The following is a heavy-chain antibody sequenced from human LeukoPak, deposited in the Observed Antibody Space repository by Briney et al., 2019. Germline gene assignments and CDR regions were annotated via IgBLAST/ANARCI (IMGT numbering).Heavy chain of an antibody. CDR2: INPSGGST. CDR1: GYTFTSYY. J-gene: IGHJ3*02. D-gene: IGHD4-23*01. CDR3: ARDLYGANSGAFDI. V-gene: IGHV1-46*01. Sequence: GASVKVSCKASGYTFTSYYMHWVRQAPGQGLEWMGIINPSGGSTSYAQKFQGRVTVTRDMSTSTVYMELSGLRSEDTAVYSCARDLYGANSGAFDIWGQGTMVTVSS.